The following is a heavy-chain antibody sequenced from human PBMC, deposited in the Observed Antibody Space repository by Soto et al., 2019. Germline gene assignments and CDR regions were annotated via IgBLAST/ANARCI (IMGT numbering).Heavy chain of an antibody. V-gene: IGHV3-23*01. J-gene: IGHJ4*02. D-gene: IGHD3-3*01. CDR1: GFTFSSYA. CDR3: ASTWSGYYYFDS. Sequence: GGSLRLSCAASGFTFSSYAMSWVRQAPGKGLEWVSVISGSGGATYYADSVKGRFTISRDNSKNTLYLQMNSLRAEDTAVYYCASTWSGYYYFDSWGQGTLVTVSS. CDR2: ISGSGGAT.